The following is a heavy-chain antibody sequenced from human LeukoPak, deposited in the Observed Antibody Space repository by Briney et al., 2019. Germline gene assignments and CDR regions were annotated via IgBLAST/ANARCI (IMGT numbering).Heavy chain of an antibody. V-gene: IGHV3-21*01. D-gene: IGHD2-21*02. CDR2: ISSSSSYI. CDR3: ATVNCGGDCYPPSYFDY. CDR1: GFTFSSYS. Sequence: GGSLRLSCAASGFTFSSYSMNWVRQAPGKGLEWVSSISSSSSYIYYADSVKGRFAISRDNAKNSLYLQMNSLRAEDTAVYYCATVNCGGDCYPPSYFDYWGQGALVTVSS. J-gene: IGHJ4*02.